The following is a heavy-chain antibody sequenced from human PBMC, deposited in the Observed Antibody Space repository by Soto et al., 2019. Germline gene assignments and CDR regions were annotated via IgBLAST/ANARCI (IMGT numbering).Heavy chain of an antibody. Sequence: EVQLVESGGGLVKPGGSLRLSCAASGFTFSSYSMNWVRQAPGKGLEWVSSITSSSTYIYYADSVKGRFTISRDNAKTSLYLQMNSLRVEETAVYYCARDYCSGGSCRGWFDPCGQGTLVTVSS. D-gene: IGHD2-15*01. CDR1: GFTFSSYS. V-gene: IGHV3-21*01. CDR2: ITSSSTYI. CDR3: ARDYCSGGSCRGWFDP. J-gene: IGHJ5*02.